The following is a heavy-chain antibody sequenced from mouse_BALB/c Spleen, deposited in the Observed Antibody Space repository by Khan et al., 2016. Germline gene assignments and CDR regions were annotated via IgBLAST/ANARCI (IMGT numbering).Heavy chain of an antibody. D-gene: IGHD2-1*01. CDR3: NDRGGNHY. CDR2: IDPENGDT. CDR1: GFNIKDYY. Sequence: VQLQQSGAELVRSGASVKLSCTASGFNIKDYYMHWVKQRPEQGLEWIGWIDPENGDTEYAPKFQGKATMTADTSSNTAYLQLSSLTSEDTAVYYCNDRGGNHYWGQGTTLTVSS. J-gene: IGHJ2*01. V-gene: IGHV14-4*02.